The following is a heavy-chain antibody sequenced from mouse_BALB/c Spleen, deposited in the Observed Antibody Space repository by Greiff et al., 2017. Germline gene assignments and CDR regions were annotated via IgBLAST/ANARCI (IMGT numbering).Heavy chain of an antibody. Sequence: EVQLQQSGTVLARPGASVKMSCKASGYTFTSYWMHWVNQRPGQGLEWIGAIYPGNSDTSYNQKFKGKAKLTAVTSTSTAYMELSSLTNEDSAVYYCTRRRNYYYGSRERYFDVWGAGTTVTVSS. D-gene: IGHD1-1*01. CDR3: TRRRNYYYGSRERYFDV. J-gene: IGHJ1*01. CDR1: GYTFTSYW. CDR2: IYPGNSDT. V-gene: IGHV1-5*01.